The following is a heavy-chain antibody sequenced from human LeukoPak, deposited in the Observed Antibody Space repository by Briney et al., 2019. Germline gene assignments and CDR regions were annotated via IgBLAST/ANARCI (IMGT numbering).Heavy chain of an antibody. J-gene: IGHJ4*02. Sequence: GGSLRLSCAASGFTFSSYWMSWVRQAPGKGLEWVANIEQDGGEKYYVDSVKSRFTISRDNAKNSLYLQMNSVRAEDTAVYYCARGLARDGGYFDYWGQGTLVTVSS. CDR3: ARGLARDGGYFDY. CDR1: GFTFSSYW. V-gene: IGHV3-7*01. CDR2: IEQDGGEK. D-gene: IGHD2-15*01.